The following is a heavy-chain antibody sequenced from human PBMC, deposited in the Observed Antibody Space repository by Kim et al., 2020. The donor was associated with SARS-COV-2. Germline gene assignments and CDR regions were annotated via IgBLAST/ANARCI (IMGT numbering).Heavy chain of an antibody. J-gene: IGHJ4*02. CDR1: GGSISSSSYY. Sequence: SETLSLTCTVSGGSISSSSYYWGWIRQPPGKGLEWIGSIYYSGSTYYNPSLKSRVTISVDTSKNQFSLKLSSVTAADTAVYYCARLMITFGGVIAGGIGYWGQGTLVTVSS. D-gene: IGHD3-16*01. V-gene: IGHV4-39*01. CDR2: IYYSGST. CDR3: ARLMITFGGVIAGGIGY.